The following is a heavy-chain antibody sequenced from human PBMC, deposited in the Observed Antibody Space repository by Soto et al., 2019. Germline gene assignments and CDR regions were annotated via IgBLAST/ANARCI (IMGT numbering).Heavy chain of an antibody. CDR1: GGTSSGYY. CDR2: INHSGST. J-gene: IGHJ6*02. D-gene: IGHD2-15*01. CDR3: ARVSICGGSCYIPKTGYYYYGMDV. V-gene: IGHV4-34*01. Sequence: SETLSLTCAVYGGTSSGYYWSWIRQPPGKGLEWIGEINHSGSTNYNPSLKSRVTISVDTSKNQFSLKLSSVTAADTAVYYCARVSICGGSCYIPKTGYYYYGMDVWGQGTTVTVSS.